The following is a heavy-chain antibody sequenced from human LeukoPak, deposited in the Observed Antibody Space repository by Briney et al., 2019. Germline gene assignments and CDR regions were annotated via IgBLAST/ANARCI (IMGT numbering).Heavy chain of an antibody. J-gene: IGHJ5*02. CDR2: ISSSSSYI. CDR1: GFTFSSYS. V-gene: IGHV3-21*01. D-gene: IGHD6-13*01. CDR3: ARDKQQLGYWFDP. Sequence: GGSLRLSCAASGFTFSSYSMNWVRQAPGKGLEWVSSISSSSSYIYYADSVKGRFTISRDNAKNSLYLQMNSLRAEDTAVYYCARDKQQLGYWFDPWGQGTLVTVSS.